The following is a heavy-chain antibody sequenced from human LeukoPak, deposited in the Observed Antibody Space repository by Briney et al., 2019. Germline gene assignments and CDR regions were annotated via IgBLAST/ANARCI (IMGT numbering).Heavy chain of an antibody. Sequence: GSSVKVSCKASGGTFSSYAISWVRQAPGQGLEWMGWISAYNGNTNYAQKLQGRVTMTTDTSTSTAYMELRSLRSDDAAVYYCAREYDYGDYGRTFDIWGQGTMVTVSS. CDR1: GGTFSSYA. J-gene: IGHJ3*02. D-gene: IGHD4-17*01. CDR2: ISAYNGNT. CDR3: AREYDYGDYGRTFDI. V-gene: IGHV1-18*01.